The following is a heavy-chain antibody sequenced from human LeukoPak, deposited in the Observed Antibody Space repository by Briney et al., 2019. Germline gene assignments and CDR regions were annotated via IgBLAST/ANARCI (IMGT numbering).Heavy chain of an antibody. Sequence: PSETLSLTCAVYGGSFSGYYWSWIRQPPGKGLEWIGEINHSGSTNYNPSLKSRVTISVDTSKNQFSLKLSSVTAADTAVYYCARRSSGYYYVKEAFDIWGQGTMVTVSS. V-gene: IGHV4-34*01. J-gene: IGHJ3*02. CDR3: ARRSSGYYYVKEAFDI. D-gene: IGHD3-22*01. CDR2: INHSGST. CDR1: GGSFSGYY.